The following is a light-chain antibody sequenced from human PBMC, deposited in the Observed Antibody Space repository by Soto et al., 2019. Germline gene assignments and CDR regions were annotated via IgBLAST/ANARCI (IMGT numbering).Light chain of an antibody. CDR3: NSYTSSSTYV. CDR2: DVR. Sequence: QSVLTQPASVSGSPGQSITISCTGTSSDVGGYNYVSWFQQHPGKAPKLMIYDVRNRPSGISNRFSGSKSGNTASLTISGLQAEDEADYYCNSYTSSSTYVFGTGTQLTVL. J-gene: IGLJ1*01. CDR1: SSDVGGYNY. V-gene: IGLV2-14*01.